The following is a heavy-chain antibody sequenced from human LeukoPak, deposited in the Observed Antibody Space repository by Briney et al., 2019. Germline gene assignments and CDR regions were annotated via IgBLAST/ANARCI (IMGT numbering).Heavy chain of an antibody. J-gene: IGHJ4*02. D-gene: IGHD6-19*01. CDR2: INYSGST. CDR1: GGSISSTNSY. V-gene: IGHV4-39*01. Sequence: PSETLSLTCSVSGGSISSTNSYWGWIRQPPGKGLEWIRSINYSGSTYYNPSLKSRVTISVDTSKNQFSLKLSSVTAADTAVYHCARHLYGSGLHRIDYWGQGTLVTVSS. CDR3: ARHLYGSGLHRIDY.